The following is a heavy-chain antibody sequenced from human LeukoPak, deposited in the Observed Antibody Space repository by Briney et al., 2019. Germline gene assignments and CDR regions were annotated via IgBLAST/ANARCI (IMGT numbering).Heavy chain of an antibody. CDR2: ISAYNGST. D-gene: IGHD2-2*01. CDR3: ARVGYCSSTSCYYYYYMDV. V-gene: IGHV1-18*01. CDR1: GYTFTSYG. Sequence: ASVKVSCKASGYTFTSYGISWVRQAPGQGLEWMGWISAYNGSTNYAQKLQGRVTMTTDTSTSTAYMELRSLRSDDTAVYYCARVGYCSSTSCYYYYYMDVWGKRTTVTVSS. J-gene: IGHJ6*03.